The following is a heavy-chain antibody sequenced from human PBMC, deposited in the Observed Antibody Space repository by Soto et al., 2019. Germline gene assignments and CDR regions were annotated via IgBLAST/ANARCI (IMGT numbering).Heavy chain of an antibody. J-gene: IGHJ6*02. V-gene: IGHV3-15*07. CDR1: GFTFSNAW. CDR3: TTGPEAVGATDYYYYGMDV. D-gene: IGHD1-26*01. Sequence: GGSLRLSCAASGFTFSNAWMNWVRQAPGKGLEWVGRIKSKTDGGTTDYAAPVKGRFTISRDDSKNTLYLQMNSLKTEDTAVYYCTTGPEAVGATDYYYYGMDVWGQGTTVTVSS. CDR2: IKSKTDGGTT.